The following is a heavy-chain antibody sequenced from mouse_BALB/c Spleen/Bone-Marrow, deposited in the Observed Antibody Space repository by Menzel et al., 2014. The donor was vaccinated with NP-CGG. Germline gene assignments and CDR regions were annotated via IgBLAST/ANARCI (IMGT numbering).Heavy chain of an antibody. CDR3: ARGYYDYVYAMDY. V-gene: IGHV14-3*02. J-gene: IGHJ4*01. CDR1: GFNIKDTY. Sequence: VQLQQSGAELVKPGASVKLSCPASGFNIKDTYMHWVKQRPEQGLEWIGRIDPANGNTKYDPKFQGKATITADTSSNTAYLQLSSLTSEDTAVYYCARGYYDYVYAMDYWGQGTPVTVSS. D-gene: IGHD2-4*01. CDR2: IDPANGNT.